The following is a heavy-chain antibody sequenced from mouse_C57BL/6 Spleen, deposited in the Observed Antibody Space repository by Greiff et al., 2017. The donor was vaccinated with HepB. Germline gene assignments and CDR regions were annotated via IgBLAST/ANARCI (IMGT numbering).Heavy chain of an antibody. J-gene: IGHJ2*01. V-gene: IGHV10-1*01. CDR3: ERGGELLAFDG. CDR1: GFSFNTYA. Sequence: VQLKESGGGLVQPKGSLKLSCAASGFSFNTYAMNWVRQAPGKGLEWVARIRSKSNNYATYYADSVKDRFTISRDDSESMLYLQRNNLKTEDTAKYYGERGGELLAFDGRGKGTTLSASS. D-gene: IGHD1-1*01. CDR2: IRSKSNNYAT.